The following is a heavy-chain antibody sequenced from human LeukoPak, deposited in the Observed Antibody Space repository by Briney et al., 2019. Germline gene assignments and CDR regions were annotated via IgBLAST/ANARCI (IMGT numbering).Heavy chain of an antibody. CDR2: ISSSGSNM. J-gene: IGHJ4*02. Sequence: PGGSLRLSCAASGFTFSSYWMSWVRQAPGKGLEWVSYISSSGSNMYYADSVKGRFTISRDNAENSLYLQMNSLRAEDTAVYYCAPDGYYWGQGTLVTVSS. CDR3: APDGYY. D-gene: IGHD6-13*01. V-gene: IGHV3-48*04. CDR1: GFTFSSYW.